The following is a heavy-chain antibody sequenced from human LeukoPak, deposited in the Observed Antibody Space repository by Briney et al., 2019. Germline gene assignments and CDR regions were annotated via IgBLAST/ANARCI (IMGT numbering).Heavy chain of an antibody. D-gene: IGHD4-17*01. J-gene: IGHJ4*02. CDR1: GYTFTSYD. CDR2: MNPNSGNT. CDR3: AGGLHDPRYGDYENY. Sequence: ASVKVSCKASGYTFTSYDINWVRQATGQGLEWMGWMNPNSGNTGYAQKFQGRVTMTRNTSISTAYMELSSLRSEDTAVYYCAGGLHDPRYGDYENYWGQGTLVTVSS. V-gene: IGHV1-8*01.